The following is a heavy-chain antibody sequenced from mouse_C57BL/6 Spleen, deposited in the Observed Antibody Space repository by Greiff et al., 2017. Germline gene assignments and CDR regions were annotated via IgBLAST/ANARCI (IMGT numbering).Heavy chain of an antibody. CDR2: ISSGSSTI. CDR3: ARYGSLYAMDY. J-gene: IGHJ4*01. V-gene: IGHV5-17*01. D-gene: IGHD1-2*01. Sequence: EVQVVESGGGLVKPGGSLKLSCAASGFTFSDYGMHWVRQAPEKGLEWVAYISSGSSTIYYADTVKGRFTISRDNAKNTLFLQMTSLRSEDTAMYYCARYGSLYAMDYWGQGTSVTVSS. CDR1: GFTFSDYG.